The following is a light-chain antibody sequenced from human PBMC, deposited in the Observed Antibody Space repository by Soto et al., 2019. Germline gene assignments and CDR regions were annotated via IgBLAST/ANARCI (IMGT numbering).Light chain of an antibody. CDR1: SRDVGGYNN. CDR3: SSYTSSSTYVV. CDR2: EVS. J-gene: IGLJ2*01. V-gene: IGLV2-14*01. Sequence: QSALTQPASVSGSPGQSITISCTGTSRDVGGYNNVSWYQQHPGKAPKLMIYEVSNRPSGVSNRFSGSKSGNTASLTISGLQAEDEADYYCSSYTSSSTYVVFGGGTKLTVL.